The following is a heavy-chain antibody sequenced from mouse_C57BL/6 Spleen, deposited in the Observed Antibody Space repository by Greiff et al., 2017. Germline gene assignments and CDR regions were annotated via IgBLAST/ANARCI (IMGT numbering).Heavy chain of an antibody. V-gene: IGHV1-15*01. CDR1: GYTFTDYE. Sequence: QVQLQQSGAELVRPGASVTLSCKASGYTFTDYEMHWVKQTPVHGLEWIGAIDPETGGTAYNQKFKGKAILTADKSSSTAYMELRSLTSEDSAVYYCARHPYYYGSSYSFDYWGQGTTLTVSS. J-gene: IGHJ2*01. CDR3: ARHPYYYGSSYSFDY. D-gene: IGHD1-1*01. CDR2: IDPETGGT.